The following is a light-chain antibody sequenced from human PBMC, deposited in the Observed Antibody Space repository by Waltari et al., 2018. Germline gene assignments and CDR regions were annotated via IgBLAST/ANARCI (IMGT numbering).Light chain of an antibody. J-gene: IGKJ2*01. Sequence: DIQMAQSPSSLSASVGDRVTITCRASHDITTYLNWYQQKPGNAPYLLIQYPTNLASGVPSRFSGSGSGTEFTLTITSLQPEDFATYYCQQGNSNPYNFAQGTKVEIK. CDR3: QQGNSNPYN. CDR2: YPT. CDR1: HDITTY. V-gene: IGKV1-39*01.